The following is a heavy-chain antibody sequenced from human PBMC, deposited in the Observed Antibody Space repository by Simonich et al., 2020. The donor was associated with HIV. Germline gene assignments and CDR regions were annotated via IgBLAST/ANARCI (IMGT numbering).Heavy chain of an antibody. CDR2: VNPNRGGT. CDR3: ATQGPGSYSSALDI. CDR1: GYTFPDYH. V-gene: IGHV1-2*06. J-gene: IGHJ3*02. Sequence: QEPLVQSGAEVKTPGASVKVSCKASGYTFPDYHIPWVRPAPGQGLGWRGQVNPNRGGTDYQQKCQGKVTMTRYKSITTAYRELSRLRSDETAFYYCATQGPGSYSSALDIWGQGTMVTVSS. D-gene: IGHD1-26*01.